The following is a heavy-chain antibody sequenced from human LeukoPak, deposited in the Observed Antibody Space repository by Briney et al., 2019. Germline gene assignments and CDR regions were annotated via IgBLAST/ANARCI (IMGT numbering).Heavy chain of an antibody. D-gene: IGHD3-22*01. CDR2: IRYDGGNT. Sequence: GGSLRLSCAASGFIFSNYAMQWVRQAPGMGLEWVAFIRYDGGNTYYADSVKGRFTISRDNSKNTLYLQMNSLRAEDTAVYYCAGYYDSSGYYYDAFDIWGQGTMVTVSS. J-gene: IGHJ3*02. CDR1: GFIFSNYA. V-gene: IGHV3-30*02. CDR3: AGYYDSSGYYYDAFDI.